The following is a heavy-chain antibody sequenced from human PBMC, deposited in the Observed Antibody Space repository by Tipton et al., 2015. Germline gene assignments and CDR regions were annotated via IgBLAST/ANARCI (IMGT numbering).Heavy chain of an antibody. CDR1: GYTFINYY. D-gene: IGHD4-11*01. CDR3: ARLATLTTPRGY. V-gene: IGHV1-46*01. J-gene: IGHJ4*02. CDR2: INPSDGST. Sequence: QSGAEVKKPGASVKVSCKASGYTFINYYLHWVRQAPGQGLEWLGIINPSDGSTTNAQNLQGRVTMTRDTSTSTVYMELSSLRSEDTAVYYCARLATLTTPRGYWGQGTLVTVSS.